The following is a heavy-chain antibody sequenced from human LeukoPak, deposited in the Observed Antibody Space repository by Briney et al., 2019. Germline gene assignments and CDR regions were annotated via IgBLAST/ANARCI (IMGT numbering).Heavy chain of an antibody. CDR1: GYSFPNYW. CDR2: IYAGHSDT. D-gene: IGHD6-19*01. Sequence: GESLKISCKGSGYSFPNYWIGWVRQMPGKGLEWMGIIYAGHSDTAYSPSFQGQVTISADKSISTAYLQWSSLKASDTAMYYCARPDSSGWYFKYFQHWGQGTLVTVSS. CDR3: ARPDSSGWYFKYFQH. V-gene: IGHV5-51*01. J-gene: IGHJ1*01.